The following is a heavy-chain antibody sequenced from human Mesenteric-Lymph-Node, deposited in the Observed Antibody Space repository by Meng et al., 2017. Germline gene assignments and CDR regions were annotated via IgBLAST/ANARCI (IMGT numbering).Heavy chain of an antibody. CDR1: GFTFSDYY. CDR3: ARGGAAWSKPFDH. V-gene: IGHV3-11*01. CDR2: ISSSSYTT. Sequence: GGSLRLSCEASGFTFSDYYMTWIRQAPGKGLECISYISSSSYTTYYEDSVEGRFTISRDNAKGSLYLLMDSLRVEDTAVYYCARGGAAWSKPFDHWGQGTLVTVS. D-gene: IGHD2-15*01. J-gene: IGHJ4*02.